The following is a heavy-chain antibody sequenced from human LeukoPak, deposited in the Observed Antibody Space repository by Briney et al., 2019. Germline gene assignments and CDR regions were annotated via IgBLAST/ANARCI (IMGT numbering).Heavy chain of an antibody. J-gene: IGHJ5*02. CDR3: ARDFVVVPAATNWFDP. D-gene: IGHD2-2*01. CDR2: ISSSSSYI. Sequence: GGSLRLSCAASGFTFSSYSMNWVGQAPGKRLEWVSSISSSSSYIYYADSVKGRFTISRDNAKNSLYLQMNSLRAEDTAVYYCARDFVVVPAATNWFDPWGQGTLVTVSS. V-gene: IGHV3-21*01. CDR1: GFTFSSYS.